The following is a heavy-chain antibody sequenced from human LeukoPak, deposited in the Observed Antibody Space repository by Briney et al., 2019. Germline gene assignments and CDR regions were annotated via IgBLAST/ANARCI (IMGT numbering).Heavy chain of an antibody. V-gene: IGHV1-69*13. D-gene: IGHD2-2*01. J-gene: IGHJ4*02. CDR2: IIPIFGTA. CDR1: GGTFSSYA. Sequence: GASVKVSCKASGGTFSSYAISWVRQAPGQGLEWMGGIIPIFGTANYAQKFQGRVTITADESTSTAYMELSSLRSEDTAVYYCARSYFSSTSFYSHFDFWGQGTLVTVSS. CDR3: ARSYFSSTSFYSHFDF.